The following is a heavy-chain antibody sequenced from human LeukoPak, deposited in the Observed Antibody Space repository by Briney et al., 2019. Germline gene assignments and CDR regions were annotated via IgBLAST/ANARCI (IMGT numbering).Heavy chain of an antibody. Sequence: QAGGSLRLSCAASGFTFSSYGMHWVRQAPGKGLEWVSAIGTAGDTYYPGSVKGRFTISRENAKNSLYLQMNSLRAGDTAVYYCARGRGNYDSSGYYRKRIKDFDYWGQGTLVTVSS. CDR2: IGTAGDT. CDR3: ARGRGNYDSSGYYRKRIKDFDY. D-gene: IGHD3-22*01. CDR1: GFTFSSYG. J-gene: IGHJ4*02. V-gene: IGHV3-13*01.